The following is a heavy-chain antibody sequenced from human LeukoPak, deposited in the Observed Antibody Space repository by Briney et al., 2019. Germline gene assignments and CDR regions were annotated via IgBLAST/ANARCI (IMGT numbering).Heavy chain of an antibody. CDR3: ARRAYSSSWYGDAFDI. D-gene: IGHD6-13*01. CDR2: IYPGDSDT. J-gene: IGHJ3*02. Sequence: GESLKISCKGSGYSFTSYWIGWVRQLPGKGLEWMGIIYPGDSDTRYSPSFQGQVTIPADKSINTAYLQWSSLKASDAAMFYCARRAYSSSWYGDAFDIWGQGTMVTVSS. V-gene: IGHV5-51*01. CDR1: GYSFTSYW.